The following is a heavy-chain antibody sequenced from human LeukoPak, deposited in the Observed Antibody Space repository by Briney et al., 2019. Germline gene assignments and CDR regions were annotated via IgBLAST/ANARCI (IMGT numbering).Heavy chain of an antibody. J-gene: IGHJ5*02. D-gene: IGHD3-10*01. CDR1: GYTFTRYY. CDR2: INPNSGAT. CDR3: ARGRFGEWDNWFDP. Sequence: ASVKVSCKASGYTFTRYYIHWVRQAPGQGLEWMAWINPNSGATNYAQKFQGRVTMTRDTSISTAYMELSRLTSDDTAVYFCARGRFGEWDNWFDPWGQGTLVTVSS. V-gene: IGHV1-2*02.